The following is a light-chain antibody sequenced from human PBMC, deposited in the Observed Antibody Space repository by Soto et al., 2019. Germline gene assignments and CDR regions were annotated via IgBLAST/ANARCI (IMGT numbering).Light chain of an antibody. Sequence: QSVLTQPPSASGSPGQSVTISCTGTSSDIGGYNDVSWYQQHPGKAPKLMIFEVSRRPSGVPYRFSGSKSGNTASLTVSGLQAEDEADYYCSSYAGSNSFVFGGGTKLTVL. CDR1: SSDIGGYND. CDR2: EVS. V-gene: IGLV2-8*01. CDR3: SSYAGSNSFV. J-gene: IGLJ2*01.